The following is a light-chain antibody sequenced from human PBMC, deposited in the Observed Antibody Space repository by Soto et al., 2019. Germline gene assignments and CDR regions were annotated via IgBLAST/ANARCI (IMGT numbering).Light chain of an antibody. Sequence: EIVMTQSPATLSVSPGERATLSCRASQNINNNLAWYQQKPGQVPRLLIYHASTGATGIPARFSGSGSGTELTLTISSVQSEDFALYYCQQYNDWPLTFGGGTKVYIK. CDR3: QQYNDWPLT. V-gene: IGKV3-15*01. CDR2: HAS. CDR1: QNINNN. J-gene: IGKJ4*01.